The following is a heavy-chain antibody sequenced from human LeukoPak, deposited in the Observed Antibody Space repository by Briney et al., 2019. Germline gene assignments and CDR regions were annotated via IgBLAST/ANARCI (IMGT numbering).Heavy chain of an antibody. Sequence: GALRLSCAASGFTFSSYDMTWVRQAPGRGLEWIGQIFHSGSTSYSPSLKSRVTISMDKSRNQISLRLNSVTAADTAMYYCAKSGGYGLIDYWGQGTRVTVSS. CDR1: GFTFSSYDM. D-gene: IGHD1-26*01. CDR2: IFHSGST. CDR3: AKSGGYGLIDY. V-gene: IGHV4-4*02. J-gene: IGHJ4*02.